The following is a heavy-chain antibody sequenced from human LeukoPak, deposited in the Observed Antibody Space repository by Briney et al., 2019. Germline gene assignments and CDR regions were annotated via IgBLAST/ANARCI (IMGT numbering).Heavy chain of an antibody. Sequence: SVTVSCKASGYTFTGYYMHWVRQAPGQGLEWMGWINPNSGGTNYAQKFQGRVTMTRDTSISTAYMELSRLRSDDTAVYYCARVYYPHGPNYYYYMDVWGKGTTVTVSS. CDR3: ARVYYPHGPNYYYYMDV. D-gene: IGHD1-26*01. V-gene: IGHV1-2*02. CDR2: INPNSGGT. J-gene: IGHJ6*03. CDR1: GYTFTGYY.